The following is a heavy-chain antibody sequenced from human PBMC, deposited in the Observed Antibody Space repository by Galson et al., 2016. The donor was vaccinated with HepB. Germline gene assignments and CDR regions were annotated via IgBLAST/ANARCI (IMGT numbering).Heavy chain of an antibody. D-gene: IGHD4-17*01. J-gene: IGHJ4*02. V-gene: IGHV1-2*02. CDR1: GYDFTEYY. CDR3: ATLYYGDFVLDH. Sequence: SVKVSCKASGYDFTEYYIHWVRQAPGKGLEWMGWMNPDTGVTKFEEEFRGRITMTRDTSISTAYMELRSLRGDDTALYYCATLYYGDFVLDHWGPGTLVTVSS. CDR2: MNPDTGVT.